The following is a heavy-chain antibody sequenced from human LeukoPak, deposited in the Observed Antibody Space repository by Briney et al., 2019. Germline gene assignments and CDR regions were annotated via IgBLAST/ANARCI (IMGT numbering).Heavy chain of an antibody. J-gene: IGHJ4*02. V-gene: IGHV3-15*01. Sequence: PGGSLRLSYAASRFTFSSYAMSWVRQAPGKGLEWVGRIKSKTDGGTTDYAAPVKGRFTISRDDSKNTLYLQMNSLKTEDTAVYYCTTYDFWSGRNFDYWGQGTLVTVSS. CDR1: RFTFSSYA. CDR3: TTYDFWSGRNFDY. CDR2: IKSKTDGGTT. D-gene: IGHD3-3*01.